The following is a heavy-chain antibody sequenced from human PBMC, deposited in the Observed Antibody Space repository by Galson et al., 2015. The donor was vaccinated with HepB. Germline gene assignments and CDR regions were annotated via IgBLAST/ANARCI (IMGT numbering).Heavy chain of an antibody. D-gene: IGHD5-12*01. Sequence: LRLSCAASGFTFSGSAIHWVRQASGKGPAWIGHIGSKATNYAALYVPSLKGRFTISRDDSRNMAYLHMRSLKTDDTAVYYCVRSGDFSGYSSRWGQGTLVTVSS. J-gene: IGHJ4*02. CDR2: IGSKATNYAA. CDR1: GFTFSGSA. V-gene: IGHV3-73*01. CDR3: VRSGDFSGYSSR.